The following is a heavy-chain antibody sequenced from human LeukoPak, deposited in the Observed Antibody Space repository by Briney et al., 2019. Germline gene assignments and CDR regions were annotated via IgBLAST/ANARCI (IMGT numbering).Heavy chain of an antibody. D-gene: IGHD3-22*01. J-gene: IGHJ4*02. CDR1: GGTFSSYA. V-gene: IGHV1-69*10. Sequence: GASVKVSCKASGGTFSSYAISWVRQAPGQGLEWMGGIIPILGIANYAQKFQDRVTITADKSTSTAYMELSSLRSEDTAVYYCARDRRSPDYYDSSGYPKPFDYWGQGTLVTVSS. CDR2: IIPILGIA. CDR3: ARDRRSPDYYDSSGYPKPFDY.